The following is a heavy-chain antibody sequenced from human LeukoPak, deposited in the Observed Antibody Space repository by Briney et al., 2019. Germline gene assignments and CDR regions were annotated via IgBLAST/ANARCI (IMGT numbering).Heavy chain of an antibody. V-gene: IGHV3-21*01. Sequence: PGGSLRLSCAASGFTFSTYSMNWVRQAPGKGLEWVSSISSSSSYIYYADSVKGRFTISRDNAKNSLYLQMNSLRAEDTAVYYCARSGAYCGGDCYSAWGGWIDPWGQGTLVTVSS. J-gene: IGHJ5*02. CDR3: ARSGAYCGGDCYSAWGGWIDP. D-gene: IGHD2-21*02. CDR1: GFTFSTYS. CDR2: ISSSSSYI.